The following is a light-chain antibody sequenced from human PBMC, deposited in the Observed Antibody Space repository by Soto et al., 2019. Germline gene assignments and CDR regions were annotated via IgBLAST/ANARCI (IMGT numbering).Light chain of an antibody. CDR3: QSYDSSLSGHWV. Sequence: QPVLTQPPSVSGAPGQRVTISCPGSSPNIGAGYDVHWYQQLPGTAPKLLIYGNSNRPSGVPDRFSGSKSGTSASLAITGLQAEDEADYYCQSYDSSLSGHWVSGGGTKLTVL. J-gene: IGLJ3*02. CDR1: SPNIGAGYD. CDR2: GNS. V-gene: IGLV1-40*01.